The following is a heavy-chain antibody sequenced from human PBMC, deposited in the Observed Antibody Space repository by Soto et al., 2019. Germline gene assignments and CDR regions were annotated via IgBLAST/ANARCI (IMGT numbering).Heavy chain of an antibody. V-gene: IGHV3-11*01. CDR3: ARDFDADSRTDFDY. J-gene: IGHJ4*02. Sequence: QVQLVESGGGLAKPGGSLRLSGATSGFIFSDYSMHWIRQAPGKGLEWIAYISGNGRIIQYADSAKGRFTISRDNAQNSLYLQMNSLRAEDTALYFCARDFDADSRTDFDYWGQGTLVTVSS. CDR1: GFIFSDYS. CDR2: ISGNGRII. D-gene: IGHD4-17*01.